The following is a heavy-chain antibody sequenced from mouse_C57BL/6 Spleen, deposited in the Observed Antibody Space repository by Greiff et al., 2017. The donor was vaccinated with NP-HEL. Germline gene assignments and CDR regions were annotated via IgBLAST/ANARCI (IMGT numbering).Heavy chain of an antibody. CDR2: ISYDGSN. Sequence: EVQLQESGPGLVKPSQSLSLPCSVPGYSITSGYYWNWIRQFPGNKLEWMGYISYDGSNNYNPSLKNRISITRDTSKNQFFLKLNSVTTEDTATYYCAREKPYYFDYWGQGTTLTVSS. D-gene: IGHD6-1*01. CDR1: GYSITSGYY. V-gene: IGHV3-6*01. J-gene: IGHJ2*01. CDR3: AREKPYYFDY.